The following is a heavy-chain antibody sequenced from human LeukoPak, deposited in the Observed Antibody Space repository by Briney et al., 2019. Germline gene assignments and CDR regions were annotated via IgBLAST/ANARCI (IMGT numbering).Heavy chain of an antibody. D-gene: IGHD6-6*01. CDR3: AKEKNSYSSSSGQGY. CDR2: IRYDGSNK. V-gene: IGHV3-30*02. J-gene: IGHJ4*02. CDR1: GFTFSSYG. Sequence: GGSLRLSCAASGFTFSSYGMHWVRQAPGKGLEWVAFIRYDGSNKYYADSVKGPLTISRDNSKNPLYLQMTSLRGDDTAVYYCAKEKNSYSSSSGQGYWGQGTLVTVSS.